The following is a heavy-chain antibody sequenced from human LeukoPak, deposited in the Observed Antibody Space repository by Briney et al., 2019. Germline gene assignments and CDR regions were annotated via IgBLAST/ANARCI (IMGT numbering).Heavy chain of an antibody. V-gene: IGHV4-59*08. Sequence: SQTLSLTCTVSGGSISSYYWSWIRQPPGKGLEWIGYMYYSGSTNYNPSLKSRVTISVDTSKNQFSLKLSSVTAADTAVYYCARRVTSNWFDPWGQGTLVTVSS. D-gene: IGHD2-21*02. CDR3: ARRVTSNWFDP. CDR2: MYYSGST. J-gene: IGHJ5*02. CDR1: GGSISSYY.